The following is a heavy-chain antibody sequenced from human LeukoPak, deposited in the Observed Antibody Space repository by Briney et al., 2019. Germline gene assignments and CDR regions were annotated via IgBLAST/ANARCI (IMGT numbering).Heavy chain of an antibody. Sequence: ASVKVSCKASGGTFSSYAISWVRQAPGQGLEWMGGIIPIFGTANYAQKFQGRVTITTDESTSTAYMELSSLRSEDTAVYYCARGVAATSYYFDYCGQGTLVTVSS. D-gene: IGHD1-26*01. J-gene: IGHJ4*02. CDR1: GGTFSSYA. CDR3: ARGVAATSYYFDY. V-gene: IGHV1-69*05. CDR2: IIPIFGTA.